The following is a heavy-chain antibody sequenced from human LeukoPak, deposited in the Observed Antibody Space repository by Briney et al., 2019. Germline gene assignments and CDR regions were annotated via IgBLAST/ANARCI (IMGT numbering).Heavy chain of an antibody. V-gene: IGHV4-34*01. J-gene: IGHJ4*02. D-gene: IGHD2-15*01. Sequence: SETLSLTCAVYGGSFSGYYWSWIRQPPGKGLEWIGEINHSGSTNYNPSLKSRVTISVDTSKNQFSLKLSSVTAADTAVYYCARVGYCSGGSCYSKNQDYWGQGTQVTVSS. CDR3: ARVGYCSGGSCYSKNQDY. CDR2: INHSGST. CDR1: GGSFSGYY.